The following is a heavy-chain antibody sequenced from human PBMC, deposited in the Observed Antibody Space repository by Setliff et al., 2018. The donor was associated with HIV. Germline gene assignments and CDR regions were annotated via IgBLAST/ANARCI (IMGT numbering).Heavy chain of an antibody. CDR2: INRDGSFT. J-gene: IGHJ6*03. CDR1: GFTLSSHW. V-gene: IGHV3-74*01. Sequence: GGSLRLSCTTSGFTLSSHWMHWVRQAPGKGLVWVSRINRDGSFTNYADSVKGRFTISRDNAKNTLYLQMNSLRVEDTAVYYCARVYRPQQLIRGYHWDVWGKGTTVTVS. D-gene: IGHD6-13*01. CDR3: ARVYRPQQLIRGYHWDV.